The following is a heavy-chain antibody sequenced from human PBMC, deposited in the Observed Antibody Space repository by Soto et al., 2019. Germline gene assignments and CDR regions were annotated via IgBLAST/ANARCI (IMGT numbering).Heavy chain of an antibody. CDR2: IYSAGST. CDR3: ARDPWAADY. CDR1: GCTFSTKY. J-gene: IGHJ4*02. D-gene: IGHD3-16*01. V-gene: IGHV3-66*01. Sequence: EVQLVESWGGLVHPGGSLRLPCAASGCTFSTKYMSWVLQAPGKGLEWVSVIYSAGSTFYADSVRGRFTISIDNSKNTVNLQMNSRRAEDTSVYYCARDPWAADYWGQGTLVNVS.